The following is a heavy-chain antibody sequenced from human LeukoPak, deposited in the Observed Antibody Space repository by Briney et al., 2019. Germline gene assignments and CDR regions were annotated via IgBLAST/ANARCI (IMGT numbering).Heavy chain of an antibody. J-gene: IGHJ4*02. CDR3: AKGHYYGSGSLDY. V-gene: IGHV3-23*01. D-gene: IGHD3-10*01. CDR1: GFTFSSYG. CDR2: IGGRDGST. Sequence: GGSLRLSCAASGFTFSSYGMSWVRQAPGKGLEWVSAIGGRDGSTYYADSVKGRFAISRDNSENTLYVQMNSLRAEDTAVYYCAKGHYYGSGSLDYWGQGTLVTVSS.